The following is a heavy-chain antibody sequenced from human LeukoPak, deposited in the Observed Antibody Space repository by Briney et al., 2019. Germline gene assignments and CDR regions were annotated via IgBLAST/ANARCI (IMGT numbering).Heavy chain of an antibody. CDR1: GFTFSSYA. CDR2: ISGSGGST. CDR3: AKDHGYQLRFLEWASHFDY. J-gene: IGHJ4*02. D-gene: IGHD3-3*01. Sequence: PGGSLRLSCAASGFTFSSYAMSWVRQAPGKGLEWVSAISGSGGSTYYADSVKGRFTISRDNSKNTLYLQMNSLRTEDMAVYYCAKDHGYQLRFLEWASHFDYWGQGTLVTVSS. V-gene: IGHV3-23*01.